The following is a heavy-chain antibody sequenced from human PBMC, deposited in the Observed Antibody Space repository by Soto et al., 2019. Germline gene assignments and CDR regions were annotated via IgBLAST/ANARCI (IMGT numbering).Heavy chain of an antibody. CDR1: GYTFTSYY. CDR2: INPSGGST. CDR3: ARGSHYYDSSGYPDI. Sequence: QVQLVQSGAEVKKPGASVKVSCKASGYTFTSYYMHWVRQAPGQGLEWMGIINPSGGSTSYAQKFQGRVTMTRETYTSTVYMELSSLRSEDTAVYYCARGSHYYDSSGYPDIWGQGTMVTVSS. V-gene: IGHV1-46*01. J-gene: IGHJ3*02. D-gene: IGHD3-22*01.